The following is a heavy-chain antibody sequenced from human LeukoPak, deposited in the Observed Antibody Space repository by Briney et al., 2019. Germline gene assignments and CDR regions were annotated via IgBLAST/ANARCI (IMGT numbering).Heavy chain of an antibody. V-gene: IGHV1-46*01. CDR1: GYTFTSYY. CDR2: SNPSGGST. Sequence: ASVKVSCKASGYTFTSYYMHWVRQAPGQGLEWMGISNPSGGSTSYAQKFQGRVTMTRDMSTRPVYMELSSLRSEDTAVYYCARDKDYYGSGSYYTPYYMDVWGKGTTVTVSS. D-gene: IGHD3-10*01. CDR3: ARDKDYYGSGSYYTPYYMDV. J-gene: IGHJ6*03.